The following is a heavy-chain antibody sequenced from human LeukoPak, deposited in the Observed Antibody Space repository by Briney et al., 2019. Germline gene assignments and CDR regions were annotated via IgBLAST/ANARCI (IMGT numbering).Heavy chain of an antibody. D-gene: IGHD6-19*01. CDR1: GFTFSSYA. CDR3: AKDLGYSSGWYPPRYFDY. V-gene: IGHV3-23*01. CDR2: ISGSGGST. J-gene: IGHJ4*02. Sequence: PGGSLRLSCAASGFTFSSYAMSWVRQAPGKGLEWVSAISGSGGSTYYADSVKGRFTISRDNSKNTLYLQMNSLRAEDTAVYYCAKDLGYSSGWYPPRYFDYWGQGTLVTVSS.